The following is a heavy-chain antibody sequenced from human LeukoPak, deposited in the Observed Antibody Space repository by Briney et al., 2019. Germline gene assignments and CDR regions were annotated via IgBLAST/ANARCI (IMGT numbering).Heavy chain of an antibody. CDR3: ARDLYSSSWYRVNAFDI. D-gene: IGHD6-13*01. CDR1: GGSISSYY. Sequence: SSETLSLTCTVSGGSISSYYWSWIRQPPGKGLEWIGYIYYSGSTNYNPSLKSRVTISVDTSKNQSSLKLSSVTAADTAVYYCARDLYSSSWYRVNAFDIWGQGTMVTVSS. CDR2: IYYSGST. J-gene: IGHJ3*02. V-gene: IGHV4-59*01.